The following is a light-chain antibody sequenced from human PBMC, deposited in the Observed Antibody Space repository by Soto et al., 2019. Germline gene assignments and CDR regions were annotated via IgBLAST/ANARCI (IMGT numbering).Light chain of an antibody. CDR2: EVS. CDR1: TSDVGGYNY. V-gene: IGLV2-14*01. CDR3: AAHAGSNTWV. Sequence: QSVLTQPASVSGSPGQSITISCTGTTSDVGGYNYVSWYQQYPGEAPKLIIFEVSHRPSGISSRFSGSKSANTASLTVSGLQAEDEANYYCAAHAGSNTWVFGGGTKLTVL. J-gene: IGLJ3*02.